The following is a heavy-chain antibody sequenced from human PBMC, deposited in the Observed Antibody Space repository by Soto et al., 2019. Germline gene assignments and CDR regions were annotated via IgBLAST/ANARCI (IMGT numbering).Heavy chain of an antibody. J-gene: IGHJ6*02. D-gene: IGHD3-22*01. CDR1: GYSFTSYW. CDR2: IYPGDSDT. Sequence: GESLKISCKGSGYSFTSYWIGWVRQMPGKGLEWMGIIYPGDSDTRYSPSFQGQVTISADKSISTAYLQWSSLKASDTAMYYCARLLSYYYDSSGTQGGMDVWGQGTTVTVSS. CDR3: ARLLSYYYDSSGTQGGMDV. V-gene: IGHV5-51*01.